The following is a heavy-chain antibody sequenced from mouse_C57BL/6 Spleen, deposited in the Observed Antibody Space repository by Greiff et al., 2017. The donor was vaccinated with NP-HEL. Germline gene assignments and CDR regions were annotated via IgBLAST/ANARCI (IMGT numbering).Heavy chain of an antibody. D-gene: IGHD1-1*01. Sequence: QVQLKESGAELVRPGASVTLSCKASGYTFTDYEMHWVKQTPVHGLEWIGAIDPETGGTAYNQKFKGKAILTADKSSSTAYMELRSLTSEDSAVYYCTRGGSKGGYYFDYWGKGTTLTVSS. CDR3: TRGGSKGGYYFDY. V-gene: IGHV1-15*01. CDR1: GYTFTDYE. J-gene: IGHJ2*01. CDR2: IDPETGGT.